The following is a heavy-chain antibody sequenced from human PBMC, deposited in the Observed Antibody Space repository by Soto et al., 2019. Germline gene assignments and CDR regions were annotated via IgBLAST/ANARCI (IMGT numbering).Heavy chain of an antibody. CDR2: ISYDGSNK. CDR3: ARGDCTNGVCYSEFDY. V-gene: IGHV3-30-3*01. CDR1: GFTFSSYA. Sequence: QVQLVESGGGVVQPGGSLRLSCAASGFTFSSYAMHWVRQAPGKGLEWVAVISYDGSNKYYADSVKGRFTISRDNSKNTLYLQMNSLRAEDTAVYYCARGDCTNGVCYSEFDYWGQGTLVTVSS. J-gene: IGHJ4*02. D-gene: IGHD2-8*01.